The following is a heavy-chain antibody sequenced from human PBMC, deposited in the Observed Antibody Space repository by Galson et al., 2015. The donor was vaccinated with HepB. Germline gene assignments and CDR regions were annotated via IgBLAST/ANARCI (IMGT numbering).Heavy chain of an antibody. V-gene: IGHV1-18*01. CDR3: ARLYQDYYYYMDV. CDR1: GYTFTSYG. CDR2: ISAYNGNT. Sequence: SCKASGYTFTSYGISWVRQAPGQGLEWMGWISAYNGNTNHAQKLQGRVTMTTDTSTSTAYMELRSLRSDDTAVYYCARLYQDYYYYMDVWGKGTTVTVSS. D-gene: IGHD3-16*01. J-gene: IGHJ6*03.